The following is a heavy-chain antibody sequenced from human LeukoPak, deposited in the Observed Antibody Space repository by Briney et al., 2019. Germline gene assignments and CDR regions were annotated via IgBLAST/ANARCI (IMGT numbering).Heavy chain of an antibody. D-gene: IGHD3-9*01. CDR2: INPNSGGK. V-gene: IGHV1-2*02. Sequence: ASVAVSCLASGYAFNGYNMHWVRQAPGQGLEWMGWINPNSGGKHYAQKLQGRVTMPRDTSISTAYMELSRLTSDDTAVYYCARWFTITSGDYDILTGSYHRGMDVWGQGTTVTVSS. CDR3: ARWFTITSGDYDILTGSYHRGMDV. CDR1: GYAFNGYN. J-gene: IGHJ6*02.